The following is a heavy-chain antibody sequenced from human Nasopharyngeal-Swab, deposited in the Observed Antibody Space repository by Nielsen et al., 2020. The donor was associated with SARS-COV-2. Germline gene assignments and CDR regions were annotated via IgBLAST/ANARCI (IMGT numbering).Heavy chain of an antibody. CDR3: ARDHFGQGSTWYSSFADRGMDV. Sequence: SVKVSCKASGGTLFNFGISWVRQAPGQGLEWMGGTVPLLGKAMYAEKFQGRVTISADKSTNTAYMELNSLRSEDTGVYFCARDHFGQGSTWYSSFADRGMDVWGQGTTVTVSS. J-gene: IGHJ6*02. V-gene: IGHV1-69*10. CDR2: TVPLLGKA. D-gene: IGHD1-1*01. CDR1: GGTLFNFG.